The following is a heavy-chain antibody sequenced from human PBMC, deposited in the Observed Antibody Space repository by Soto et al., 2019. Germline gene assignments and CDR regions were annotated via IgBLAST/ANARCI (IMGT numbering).Heavy chain of an antibody. CDR2: IKEDGSEK. J-gene: IGHJ4*02. CDR3: SRAYIAWSDAPFDS. D-gene: IGHD1-1*01. Sequence: EVQLVESGGGLVQPGGSLRLSCAASGFSFSSHWMTWVRQAPGKGLEWLANIKEDGSEKYYVGSVRGRFTISRDNAKNSLYLQLNSLRVEDKAVYYCSRAYIAWSDAPFDSWGQGTLVTVSS. V-gene: IGHV3-7*01. CDR1: GFSFSSHW.